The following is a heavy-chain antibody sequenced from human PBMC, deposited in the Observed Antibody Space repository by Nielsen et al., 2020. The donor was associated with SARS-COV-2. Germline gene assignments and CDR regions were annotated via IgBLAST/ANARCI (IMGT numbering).Heavy chain of an antibody. V-gene: IGHV4-34*11. J-gene: IGHJ6*02. CDR3: ARDHGYNYAYGHYYYNPSLQSRVTISVDTSKNQFSLKLSSVTAADTAVYYCARDHGYNYAYGHYYYSMDV. CDR1: GGSLSGSY. D-gene: IGHD5-24*01. Sequence: SETLSLTCAVYGGSLSGSYWSWIRQPPGKGLEWIGSIYYSGSTYYNPSLQSRVTISVDTSKNQFSLKLSSVTAADTAVYYCARDHGYNYAYGHYYYNPSLQSRVTISVDTSKNQFSLKLSSVTAADTAVYYCARDHGYNYAYGHYYYSMDVWGQGTTVTVSS. CDR2: IYYSGST.